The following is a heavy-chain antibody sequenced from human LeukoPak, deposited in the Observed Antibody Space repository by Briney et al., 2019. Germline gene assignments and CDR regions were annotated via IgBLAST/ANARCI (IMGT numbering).Heavy chain of an antibody. Sequence: PSQTLSLTCTVSGGSISSGDYYWSWIRQPPGKGLEWIGYIYYSGSTYYNPSLKSRVTISVDTSKNQFSLKLSSVTAADTAVYYCARVLQVAAAGSLDYWGQGTLVTVSS. V-gene: IGHV4-30-4*01. J-gene: IGHJ4*02. CDR3: ARVLQVAAAGSLDY. CDR2: IYYSGST. CDR1: GGSISSGDYY. D-gene: IGHD6-13*01.